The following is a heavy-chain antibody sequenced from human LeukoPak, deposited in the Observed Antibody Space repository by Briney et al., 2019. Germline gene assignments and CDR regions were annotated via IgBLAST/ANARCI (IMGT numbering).Heavy chain of an antibody. D-gene: IGHD3-22*01. CDR1: GFSFSSYG. Sequence: PGGSLRLSCETSGFSFSSYGMTWVRLVPGRGLEWVSSIGFRDGRTYYADSVEGRFMISRDNSKNTLYLQMGGLRAEDMAVYYCARRFSSSEFFSDYWGQGTLVTVTS. V-gene: IGHV3-23*01. CDR2: IGFRDGRT. CDR3: ARRFSSSEFFSDY. J-gene: IGHJ4*02.